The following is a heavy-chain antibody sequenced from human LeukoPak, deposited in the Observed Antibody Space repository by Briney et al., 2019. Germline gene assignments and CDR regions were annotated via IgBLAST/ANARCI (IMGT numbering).Heavy chain of an antibody. CDR3: VRVKSGSISDS. D-gene: IGHD1-26*01. J-gene: IGHJ4*02. CDR2: ISYSGST. Sequence: SETLSLTCTVSGGSISSSNYYWGWIRQPPGKGLEWIASISYSGSTYYNPSVKSRVTISRDMSKNQFSLSLNSVTAADTAVYYCVRVKSGSISDSWSQGTLVTVSS. V-gene: IGHV4-39*07. CDR1: GGSISSSNYY.